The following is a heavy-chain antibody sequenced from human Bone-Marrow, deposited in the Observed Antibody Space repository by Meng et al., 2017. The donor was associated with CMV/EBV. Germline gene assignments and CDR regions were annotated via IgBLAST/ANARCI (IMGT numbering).Heavy chain of an antibody. CDR3: ARVRNNLGLELRSRFDP. J-gene: IGHJ5*02. V-gene: IGHV3-11*01. CDR1: GFTFSDYS. CDR2: FGHTDNTK. D-gene: IGHD1-7*01. Sequence: GGSLRLSCAASGFTFSDYSLGWIRQAPGRGLEWVSYFGHTDNTKYYADSVKDRFTISRDNAKNSLYLQMNSLRVEDTAVYYCARVRNNLGLELRSRFDPWGQGTLVTVSS.